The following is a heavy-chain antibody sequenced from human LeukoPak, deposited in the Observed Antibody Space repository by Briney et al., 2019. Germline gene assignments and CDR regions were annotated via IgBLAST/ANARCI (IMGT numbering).Heavy chain of an antibody. J-gene: IGHJ6*03. CDR2: ISNSGSTI. V-gene: IGHV3-11*01. Sequence: PGGSLRLSCAASGFTFSDYYMHWIRQTPGKGLEWVSYISNSGSTIYYADSVKGRFTISRDNAKNSLYLQMNSLRAEDTAVYYCAREGLYSSSSGGYYYMDVWGKGTTVTVSS. D-gene: IGHD6-6*01. CDR1: GFTFSDYY. CDR3: AREGLYSSSSGGYYYMDV.